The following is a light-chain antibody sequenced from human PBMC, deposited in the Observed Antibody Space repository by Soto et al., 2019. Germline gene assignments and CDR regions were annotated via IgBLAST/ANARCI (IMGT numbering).Light chain of an antibody. CDR2: DAS. V-gene: IGKV3-11*01. J-gene: IGKJ4*01. CDR3: QQRSTWPLT. CDR1: QSVSSY. Sequence: EIVLTQSPATLSLSPGERATLSCRATQSVSSYLAWYQHKPVQAPRLLIYDASNRATGIPARFSGSGSGTDFTLTISSLEPEDFAVYYCQQRSTWPLTFGGGTKVEIK.